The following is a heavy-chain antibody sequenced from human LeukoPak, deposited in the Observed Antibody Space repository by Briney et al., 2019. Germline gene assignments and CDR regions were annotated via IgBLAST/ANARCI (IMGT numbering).Heavy chain of an antibody. D-gene: IGHD6-19*01. CDR1: EFTFSNYA. Sequence: GGSLRLSCAASEFTFSNYAMTWVRQAPGKGLEWVSGSGVTTYYADSVQGRFTISRDNSKNTLYLQMNSLSPEDTAIYYCAKSLPLAGRRPFFFDYWGQGTLVTVSS. CDR2: SGVTT. J-gene: IGHJ4*02. V-gene: IGHV3-23*01. CDR3: AKSLPLAGRRPFFFDY.